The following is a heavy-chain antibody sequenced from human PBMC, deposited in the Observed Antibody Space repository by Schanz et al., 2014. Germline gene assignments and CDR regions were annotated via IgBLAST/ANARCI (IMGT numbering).Heavy chain of an antibody. CDR2: IGGDASRT. J-gene: IGHJ5*02. V-gene: IGHV3-23*04. CDR1: GFNFITFA. CDR3: ARPPPLVRGIAGWFGP. D-gene: IGHD3-10*01. Sequence: EVHLVESGGGLVQPGGSLRLSCAASGFNFITFAMSWVRQAPGKGPEWVSAIGGDASRTYYADSVKGRFTISRDNSKSPLYLQMNTRRPDATAVYYCARPPPLVRGIAGWFGPWGQGSLVTVSS.